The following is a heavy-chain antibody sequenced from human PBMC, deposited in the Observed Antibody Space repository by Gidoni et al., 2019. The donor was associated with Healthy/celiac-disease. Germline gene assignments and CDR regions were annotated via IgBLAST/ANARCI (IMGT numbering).Heavy chain of an antibody. CDR1: GFTFSSYG. Sequence: QVQLVESGGGVVQPGRSLRLSCAAPGFTFSSYGMHWVRQAPGKGLEWVAVIWYDGSDKYYADSVKGRFTIYRDNSKNTLYLQMNSLRAEDTAVYYWARELRPAKHYDFWSGYYYNWFDPWGQGTLVTVSS. CDR3: ARELRPAKHYDFWSGYYYNWFDP. CDR2: IWYDGSDK. D-gene: IGHD3-3*01. J-gene: IGHJ5*02. V-gene: IGHV3-33*01.